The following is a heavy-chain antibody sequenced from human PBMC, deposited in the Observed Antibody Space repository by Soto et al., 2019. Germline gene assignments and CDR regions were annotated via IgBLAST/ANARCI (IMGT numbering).Heavy chain of an antibody. Sequence: GGSLRLSCAASGFIVSSNYMSWVRQVPGKGLEYVSVLYSDGRTYYADSVEGRFTISRDDAKNTLYLHMNSLKSEDTATYYCATASRHYDTLGIDHWRQGTLDTVFS. J-gene: IGHJ4*02. CDR2: LYSDGRT. V-gene: IGHV3-53*01. CDR1: GFIVSSNY. CDR3: ATASRHYDTLGIDH. D-gene: IGHD3-22*01.